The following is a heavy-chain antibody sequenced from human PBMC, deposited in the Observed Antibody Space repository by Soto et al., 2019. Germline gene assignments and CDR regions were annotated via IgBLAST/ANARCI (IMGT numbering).Heavy chain of an antibody. CDR3: ASSCSGGSCYPLEFDY. J-gene: IGHJ4*02. CDR2: INPSGGST. V-gene: IGHV1-46*01. Sequence: XSVKVSCKAAGYTLTSYCMHWGRQAPGQGLEWMGIINPSGGSTSYAQKFQCRVTMTRDTSTSTVYMELSSLRSEDTAVYYCASSCSGGSCYPLEFDYWGQGTLVTVSS. CDR1: GYTLTSYC. D-gene: IGHD2-15*01.